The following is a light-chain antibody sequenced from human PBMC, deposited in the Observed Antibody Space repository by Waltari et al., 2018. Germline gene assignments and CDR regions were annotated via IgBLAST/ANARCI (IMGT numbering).Light chain of an antibody. V-gene: IGKV2-28*01. CDR3: IQARRTPWT. Sequence: DIVMTQSPLSRSVTTGEPASTSCRASQSILHSAGNTFLDWYLQKPGQSPPLLIYLVSNRPSRVPVGFSGSGSGTAFTLKISRWESVDVGVYFCIQARRTPWTCGQGTRVEIK. CDR1: QSILHSAGNTF. J-gene: IGKJ1*01. CDR2: LVS.